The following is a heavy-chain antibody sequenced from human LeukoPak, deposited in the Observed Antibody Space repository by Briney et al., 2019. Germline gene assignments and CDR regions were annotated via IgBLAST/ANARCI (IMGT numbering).Heavy chain of an antibody. V-gene: IGHV1-2*02. CDR2: IDPNSGGT. D-gene: IGHD2-15*01. Sequence: ASVKVSCKASGYTFTAYYMNWVRLAPGQGVERMGWIDPNSGGTKYAQKFQGRVTMTRDTSISTAYMELGRLRSDDTAVYYCARDPSTSYSLDYWGQGSLVTVSS. CDR3: ARDPSTSYSLDY. J-gene: IGHJ4*02. CDR1: GYTFTAYY.